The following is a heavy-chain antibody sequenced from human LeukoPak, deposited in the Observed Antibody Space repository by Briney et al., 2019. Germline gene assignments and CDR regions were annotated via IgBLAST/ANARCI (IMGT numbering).Heavy chain of an antibody. CDR3: ARTRDRWNDYVWGSYADAFDI. CDR2: IYYSGST. J-gene: IGHJ3*02. V-gene: IGHV4-39*01. D-gene: IGHD3-16*01. Sequence: SETLSLTCTVSGGSISSSSYYWGWIRQPPGKGLEWIGSIYYSGSTYYNPSLKSRVTISVDTSKNQFSLKLSSVTAADTAVYYCARTRDRWNDYVWGSYADAFDIWGQGAMVTVSS. CDR1: GGSISSSSYY.